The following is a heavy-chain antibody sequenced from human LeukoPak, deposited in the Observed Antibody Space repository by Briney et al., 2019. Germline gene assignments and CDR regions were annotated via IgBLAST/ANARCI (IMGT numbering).Heavy chain of an antibody. D-gene: IGHD2-2*01. J-gene: IGHJ4*02. Sequence: GGSLRLSCAASGFTFSSYAMSWVRQAPGKGLEWVSAISGNGGSTYYADSVKGRFTISRDNSKNTLYLQMNSLRAEDTAVYYCAKWVVPAEGYFDYWGQGTLVTVSS. V-gene: IGHV3-23*01. CDR1: GFTFSSYA. CDR2: ISGNGGST. CDR3: AKWVVPAEGYFDY.